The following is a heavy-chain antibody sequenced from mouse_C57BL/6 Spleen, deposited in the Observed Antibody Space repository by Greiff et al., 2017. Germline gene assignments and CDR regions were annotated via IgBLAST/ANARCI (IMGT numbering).Heavy chain of an antibody. J-gene: IGHJ3*01. CDR1: GFSLTSYG. D-gene: IGHD2-5*01. CDR3: AKNSYSNYPLAY. V-gene: IGHV2-5*01. Sequence: QVQLKESGPGLVQPSQSLSITCTVSGFSLTSYGVHWVRQSPGKGLEWLGVIWRGGSTDYNAAVMSRLSITKDNSKSQVFFKMNSLQADDTAIYYCAKNSYSNYPLAYWGQGTLVTVSA. CDR2: IWRGGST.